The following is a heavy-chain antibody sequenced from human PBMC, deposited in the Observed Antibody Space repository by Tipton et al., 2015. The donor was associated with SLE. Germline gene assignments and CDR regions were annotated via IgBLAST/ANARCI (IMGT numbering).Heavy chain of an antibody. V-gene: IGHV4-61*09. J-gene: IGHJ3*02. Sequence: TLSLTCTVSGGSISSGSYYWSWIRQPAGKGLEWIGYIYTSGSTNYNPSLKSRVTISVDTSKNQFSLKLSSVTAADTAVYYCASGGGATSYYDPKGAFDIWGQGTMVTVSS. D-gene: IGHD3-22*01. CDR2: IYTSGST. CDR3: ASGGGATSYYDPKGAFDI. CDR1: GGSISSGSYY.